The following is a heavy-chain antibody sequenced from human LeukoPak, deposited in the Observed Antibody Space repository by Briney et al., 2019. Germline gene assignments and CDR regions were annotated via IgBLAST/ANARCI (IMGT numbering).Heavy chain of an antibody. CDR3: ARGPTVVVATNWFDP. J-gene: IGHJ5*02. CDR1: GGTFSSCA. D-gene: IGHD2-15*01. Sequence: SVKVSCKASGGTFSSCAISWVRQAPGQGLDWMGRIIPILGIANYAQKFQGRVAITADKSTSTAYMELSSLRSEDTAVYYCARGPTVVVATNWFDPWGQGTLVTVSS. CDR2: IIPILGIA. V-gene: IGHV1-69*04.